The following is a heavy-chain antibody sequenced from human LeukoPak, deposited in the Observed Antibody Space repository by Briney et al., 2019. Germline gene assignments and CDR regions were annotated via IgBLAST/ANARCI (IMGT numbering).Heavy chain of an antibody. CDR3: ARDTVGATDY. Sequence: GGSLRLSCAASGFTFSSYAMHWVRQAPGKGLEWVAVISYDGSNKYYADSVKGRFTISRDNSKNTLYLQTNSLRAEDTAVYYCARDTVGATDYWGQGTLVTVSS. V-gene: IGHV3-30-3*01. J-gene: IGHJ4*02. CDR2: ISYDGSNK. CDR1: GFTFSSYA. D-gene: IGHD1-26*01.